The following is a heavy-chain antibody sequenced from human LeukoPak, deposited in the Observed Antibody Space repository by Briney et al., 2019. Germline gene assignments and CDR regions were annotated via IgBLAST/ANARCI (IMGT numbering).Heavy chain of an antibody. Sequence: PSETLSLTCTVSGVSISSSSYYWGWIRQPPGKGLEWIGSIYYSGSTYYNPSLKSRVTISVDTSKNQFSLKLSSVTAADTAVYYCASLYYDYVWGSYPWGQGTLVTVSS. V-gene: IGHV4-39*01. D-gene: IGHD3-16*01. CDR1: GVSISSSSYY. J-gene: IGHJ5*02. CDR3: ASLYYDYVWGSYP. CDR2: IYYSGST.